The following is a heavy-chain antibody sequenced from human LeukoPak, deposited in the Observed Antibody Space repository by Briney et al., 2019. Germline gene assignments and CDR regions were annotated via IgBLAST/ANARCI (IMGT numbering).Heavy chain of an antibody. CDR2: ISGSGGST. CDR3: AKDKGYFDWLSYFDY. J-gene: IGHJ4*02. Sequence: GGSLRLSCAASGFTFSGYAMSWVRQAPGKGLEWVSAISGSGGSTYYADSVKGRFTISRDNSKNTLYLQMNSLRAEDTAVYYCAKDKGYFDWLSYFDYWGQGTLVTVSS. V-gene: IGHV3-23*01. CDR1: GFTFSGYA. D-gene: IGHD3-9*01.